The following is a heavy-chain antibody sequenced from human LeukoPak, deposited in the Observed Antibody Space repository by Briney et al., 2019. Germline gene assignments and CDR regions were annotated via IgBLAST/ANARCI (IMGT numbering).Heavy chain of an antibody. CDR3: ASRYCSGGDCYSWFDP. D-gene: IGHD2-15*01. J-gene: IGHJ5*02. CDR1: GYTLTELS. CDR2: FDPEDGET. Sequence: GASVKVSCKVSGYTLTELSMHWVRQAPGKGLEWMGGFDPEDGETIYAQKFQGRVTITADESTSAAYMELSSLRSEDTAVYYCASRYCSGGDCYSWFDPWGQGTLVTVSS. V-gene: IGHV1-24*01.